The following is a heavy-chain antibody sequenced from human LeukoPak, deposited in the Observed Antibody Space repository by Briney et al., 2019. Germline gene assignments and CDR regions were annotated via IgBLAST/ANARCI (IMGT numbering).Heavy chain of an antibody. V-gene: IGHV1-69*05. CDR3: ARSQYSSGGGDY. J-gene: IGHJ4*02. CDR1: GGTFSSYA. D-gene: IGHD3-22*01. CDR2: IIPIFGTA. Sequence: SVKVSCKASGGTFSSYAISWVRQAPGQGLEWMGGIIPIFGTANYAQKFQGRVTITTDESTSTAYMELRSLRSDDTAVYYCARSQYSSGGGDYWGQGTLVSVSS.